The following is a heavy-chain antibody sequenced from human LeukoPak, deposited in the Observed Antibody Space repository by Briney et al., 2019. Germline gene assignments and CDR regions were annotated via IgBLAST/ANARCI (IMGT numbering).Heavy chain of an antibody. Sequence: GGSLRLSCAASGFTFSSYSMNWVRQAPGKGLEWVSSISSSSSFIYYADSVKGRFTISRDNAKNSLYLQMNSLRAEDTAVYYCARSLSKSFVGDYWGQGTLVTVSS. CDR2: ISSSSSFI. CDR1: GFTFSSYS. D-gene: IGHD2-21*01. J-gene: IGHJ4*02. V-gene: IGHV3-21*01. CDR3: ARSLSKSFVGDY.